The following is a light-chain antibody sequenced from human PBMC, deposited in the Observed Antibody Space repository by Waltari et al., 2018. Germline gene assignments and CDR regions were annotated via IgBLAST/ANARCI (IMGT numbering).Light chain of an antibody. Sequence: SSELTQDPAVSVALGQTVRITCQGDSVRSYYASWYQPKPGQAPVLVIYGKNNRPSGIPDRFSGSSSGNTASLTITGAQAEDEADYYCNSRDSSGNHLYVFGTGTKVTVL. CDR1: SVRSYY. CDR2: GKN. V-gene: IGLV3-19*01. CDR3: NSRDSSGNHLYV. J-gene: IGLJ1*01.